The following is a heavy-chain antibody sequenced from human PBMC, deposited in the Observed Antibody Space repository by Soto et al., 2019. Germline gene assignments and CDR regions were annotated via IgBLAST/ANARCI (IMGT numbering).Heavy chain of an antibody. CDR1: GFTFSKHW. D-gene: IGHD1-1*01. J-gene: IGHJ4*02. V-gene: IGHV3-74*01. Sequence: LRLSCAASGFTFSKHWMHWVRQAPGKGLVWVSHIKTDGSFTRDADSVKGRFTISRDNARNTLYLQMNSLRAEDTAVYYCARDNNWSLDYWGQGTLVTVSS. CDR3: ARDNNWSLDY. CDR2: IKTDGSFT.